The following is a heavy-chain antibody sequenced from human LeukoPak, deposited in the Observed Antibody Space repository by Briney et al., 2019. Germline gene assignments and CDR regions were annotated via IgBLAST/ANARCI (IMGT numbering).Heavy chain of an antibody. D-gene: IGHD3-9*01. CDR3: ARGTEIRYFDWSRENSIVDY. CDR2: ISSSGSTI. V-gene: IGHV3-11*01. Sequence: PGGSLRLSCAASGFTFSDYHMSWIRQAPGKGLEWVSYISSSGSTIYYADSVKGRFTISRDNAKNSLYLQMNSLRAEDTAVYYCARGTEIRYFDWSRENSIVDYWGQGTLVTVSS. J-gene: IGHJ4*02. CDR1: GFTFSDYH.